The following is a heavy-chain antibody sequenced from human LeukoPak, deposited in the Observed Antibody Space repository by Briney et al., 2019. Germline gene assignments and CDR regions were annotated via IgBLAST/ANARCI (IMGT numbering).Heavy chain of an antibody. V-gene: IGHV4-30-4*08. J-gene: IGHJ4*02. CDR1: GGSISSGDYY. Sequence: SETLSLTCTVSGGSISSGDYYWSWIRQPPGKGLEWIGYIYYSGSTYYNPSLKSRVTISVDTSKNQFSPKLSSVTAADTAVYYCASSVLMVYAIGYWGQGTLVTVSS. CDR2: IYYSGST. D-gene: IGHD2-8*01. CDR3: ASSVLMVYAIGY.